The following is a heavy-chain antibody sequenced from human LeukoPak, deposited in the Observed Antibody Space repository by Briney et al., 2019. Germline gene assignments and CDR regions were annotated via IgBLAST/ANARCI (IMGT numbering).Heavy chain of an antibody. Sequence: GGSLRLSCAASGFTFISAWMTWVRQAPGKGLEWVGRIKSKARGGTTDYATPVKGRFTISRDDSKNTLYLQMSALKTEDTAVYSCTTDPVGIYDSDYWGQGTLVTVSS. V-gene: IGHV3-15*01. CDR2: IKSKARGGTT. J-gene: IGHJ4*02. CDR1: GFTFISAW. CDR3: TTDPVGIYDSDY. D-gene: IGHD3-10*01.